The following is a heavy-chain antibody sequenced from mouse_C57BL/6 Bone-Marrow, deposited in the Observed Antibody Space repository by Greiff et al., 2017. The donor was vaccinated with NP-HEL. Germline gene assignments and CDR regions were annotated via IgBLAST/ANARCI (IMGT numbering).Heavy chain of an antibody. CDR3: AGRDYYGSSPGLAS. D-gene: IGHD1-1*01. CDR1: GFTFSSYG. V-gene: IGHV5-6*01. Sequence: EVQRVESGGDLVKPGGSLKLSCAASGFTFSSYGMSWVRQTPDKRLEWVATISSGGSYTYYPDSVKGRFTISRDNAKNTLYLQMSSLKSEDTAMYYCAGRDYYGSSPGLASWGQGTLVPVSA. CDR2: ISSGGSYT. J-gene: IGHJ3*01.